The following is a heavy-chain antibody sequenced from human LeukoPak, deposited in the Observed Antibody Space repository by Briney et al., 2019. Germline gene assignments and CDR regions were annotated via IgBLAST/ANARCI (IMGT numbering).Heavy chain of an antibody. CDR1: GFSFSSYS. D-gene: IGHD1-26*01. V-gene: IGHV3-48*01. CDR2: ISASSSTI. Sequence: GGSLRLSCAASGFSFSSYSMNWVRQAPGKGLEWFSYISASSSTIYYADSVRGRFTISRDNAKNSLYLQMNSLRVEDTAYYFCARVSAMGDFDCWGQGTLVTVS. CDR3: ARVSAMGDFDC. J-gene: IGHJ4*02.